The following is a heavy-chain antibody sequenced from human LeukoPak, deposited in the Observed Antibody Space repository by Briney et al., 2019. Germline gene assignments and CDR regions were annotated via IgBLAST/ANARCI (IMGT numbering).Heavy chain of an antibody. CDR2: ISSNGRTI. Sequence: GGSLRFSCAASGFTFTSYEMNWARQAPGKGLEWVSYISSNGRTIYYADSLKGRFTISRDNAKNSLYLQMNSLRAEDTGLYYCVRNYDYWGQGTLVTVSS. CDR3: VRNYDY. J-gene: IGHJ4*02. V-gene: IGHV3-48*03. CDR1: GFTFTSYE. D-gene: IGHD5-24*01.